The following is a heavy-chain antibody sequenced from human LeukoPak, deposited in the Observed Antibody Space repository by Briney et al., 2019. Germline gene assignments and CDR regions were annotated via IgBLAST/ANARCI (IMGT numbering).Heavy chain of an antibody. CDR2: ISAYNGNT. CDR1: GYTFTSYY. CDR3: AFNYDSSGYYDY. D-gene: IGHD3-22*01. V-gene: IGHV1-18*04. J-gene: IGHJ4*02. Sequence: ASVKVSCEASGYTFTSYYMHWVRQAPGQGLEWMGWISAYNGNTNYAQKLQGRVTMTTDTSTSTAYMELRSLRSDDTAVYYCAFNYDSSGYYDYWGQGTLVTVSS.